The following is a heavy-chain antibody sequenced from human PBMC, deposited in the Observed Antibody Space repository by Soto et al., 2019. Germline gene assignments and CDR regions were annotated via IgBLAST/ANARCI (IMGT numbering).Heavy chain of an antibody. V-gene: IGHV3-48*01. CDR3: AREGRYYDFWSGYYYYYYMDV. CDR2: TSSSSSTI. Sequence: GSLRLSCAASGFTFSSYSMNWVRQAPGKGLEWVSYTSSSSSTIYYADSVKGRFTISRDNAKNSLYLQMNSLRAEDTAVYYCAREGRYYDFWSGYYYYYYMDVWGKGTTVTVSS. CDR1: GFTFSSYS. D-gene: IGHD3-3*01. J-gene: IGHJ6*03.